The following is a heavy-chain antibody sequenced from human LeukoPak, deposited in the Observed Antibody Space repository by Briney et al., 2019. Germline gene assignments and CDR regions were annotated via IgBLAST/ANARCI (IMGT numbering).Heavy chain of an antibody. CDR2: IYNSGST. V-gene: IGHV4-39*01. D-gene: IGHD3-10*01. J-gene: IGHJ5*02. Sequence: SETLSLTCTVSGDSISSSSYYWGWIRQPPGKGLEWIGSIYNSGSTYYNPSLKSRVTISVDTSKNQFSLNLYSVTAAHTAVYYCARHYYVSGINWFDPWGQGTLVTVSS. CDR1: GDSISSSSYY. CDR3: ARHYYVSGINWFDP.